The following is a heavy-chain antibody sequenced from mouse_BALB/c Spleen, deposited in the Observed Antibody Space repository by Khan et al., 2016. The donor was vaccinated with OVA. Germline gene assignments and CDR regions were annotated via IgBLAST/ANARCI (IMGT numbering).Heavy chain of an antibody. V-gene: IGHV14-3*02. J-gene: IGHJ3*02. CDR3: GRMATK. CDR1: GFNFNDTY. D-gene: IGHD6-1*01. Sequence: VQLQQSGAELVRPGATVKLSCTASGFNFNDTYMHWLKQCPEQGLEWIGRIDPPNGNTNYDQKFQGKATITADTSSNTAYLQLSSLTSEDTAVYYYGRMATKWGQGTILTVSA. CDR2: IDPPNGNT.